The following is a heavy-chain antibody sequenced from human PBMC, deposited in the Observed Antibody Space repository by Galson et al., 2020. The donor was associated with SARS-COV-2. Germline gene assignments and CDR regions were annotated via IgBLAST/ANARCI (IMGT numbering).Heavy chain of an antibody. V-gene: IGHV4-59*01. D-gene: IGHD6-19*01. J-gene: IGHJ6*02. Sequence: SETLSLTCTVSGGSINGYYWSWIRQPPGRGLEWIGYISYRGSTNYNPSLKSRVTISVDTSKNQFSLKVGSVTAADTAMYYCARAGGVAGPVHYYYYGLDVWGQGTTVTVSS. CDR3: ARAGGVAGPVHYYYYGLDV. CDR1: GGSINGYY. CDR2: ISYRGST.